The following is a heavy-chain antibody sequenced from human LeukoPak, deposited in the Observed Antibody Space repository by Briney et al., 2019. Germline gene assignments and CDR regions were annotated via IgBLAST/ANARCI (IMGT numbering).Heavy chain of an antibody. J-gene: IGHJ6*03. Sequence: GESLKISCKGSGYTFTTYWIGWVRQMPGEGLEWMGISYARDSETIYSPSFQGQVSISVDRSISTAYLEWSSLKASDTAIYYCATSTGTEGKYYYYYMDAWGTGTTVTVSS. CDR1: GYTFTTYW. CDR3: ATSTGTEGKYYYYYMDA. D-gene: IGHD1-1*01. V-gene: IGHV5-51*01. CDR2: SYARDSET.